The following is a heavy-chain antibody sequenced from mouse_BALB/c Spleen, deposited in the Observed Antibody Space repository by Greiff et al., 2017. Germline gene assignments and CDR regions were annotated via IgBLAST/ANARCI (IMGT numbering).Heavy chain of an antibody. V-gene: IGHV3-1*02. CDR1: GYSFTSGYS. Sequence: EVKLMESGPDLVKPSQSLSLTCTVTGYSFTSGYSWRWLRQFPGNKLEWMGYIHYSGSTNYNPSLKSRISVTRDTSKDQFFLQLNSVTTEDTDTYNCECEGYDHLDYWGQGTTLTVSS. D-gene: IGHD2-14*01. CDR2: IHYSGST. CDR3: ECEGYDHLDY. J-gene: IGHJ2*01.